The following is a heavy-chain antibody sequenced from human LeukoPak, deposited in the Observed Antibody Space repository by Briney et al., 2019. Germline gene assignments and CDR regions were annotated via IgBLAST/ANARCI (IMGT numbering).Heavy chain of an antibody. CDR3: ARVASSVRDDAFDI. Sequence: SETLSLTFAVYGGSFSGYYWSWIRQPPGKGREWIGEINHSGSTNYNPSLKSRVTISLDTSRNQLSLRLTSVTAADTAVYYCARVASSVRDDAFDIWGQGTMVTVSS. V-gene: IGHV4-34*01. J-gene: IGHJ3*02. D-gene: IGHD6-19*01. CDR2: INHSGST. CDR1: GGSFSGYY.